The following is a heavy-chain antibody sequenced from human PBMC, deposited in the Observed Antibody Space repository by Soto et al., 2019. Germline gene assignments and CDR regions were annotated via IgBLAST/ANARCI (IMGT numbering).Heavy chain of an antibody. J-gene: IGHJ4*02. CDR1: GGSFSGYY. CDR3: ARGRTHIAVAGTLVGYFDY. D-gene: IGHD6-19*01. Sequence: SETLSLTCAVYGGSFSGYYWSWIRQPPGKGLEWIGEINHSGSTNYNPSLKSRVTISVDTSKNQFSLKLSSVTAADTAVYYCARGRTHIAVAGTLVGYFDYWGQGTLVTVSS. CDR2: INHSGST. V-gene: IGHV4-34*01.